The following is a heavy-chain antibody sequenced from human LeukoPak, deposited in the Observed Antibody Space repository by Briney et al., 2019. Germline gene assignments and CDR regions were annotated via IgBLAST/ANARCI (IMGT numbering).Heavy chain of an antibody. V-gene: IGHV3-21*01. CDR3: AREGFSRIAAAGNVLGY. CDR1: GFTFSTYS. J-gene: IGHJ4*02. Sequence: GGSLRLSCAASGFTFSTYSMTWVRQAPGKGLEWVPVISGSGGHTYYADAVRGRFTISRDNAKNSLYLQMNSLRAEDTAVYYCAREGFSRIAAAGNVLGYWGQGTLVTVSS. D-gene: IGHD6-13*01. CDR2: ISGSGGHT.